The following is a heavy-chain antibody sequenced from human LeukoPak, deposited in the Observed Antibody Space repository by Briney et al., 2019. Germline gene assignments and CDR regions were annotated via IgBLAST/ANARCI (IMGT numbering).Heavy chain of an antibody. Sequence: SVKVSCKASGGTFSSYAISWVRQAPGQGLEWMGRIIPIFGIANYAQKFQGRVTITADKSTSTAYMELSSLRSEDTAVYYCAIVRHGEMIDDYWGQGTLVTVSS. V-gene: IGHV1-69*04. CDR1: GGTFSSYA. J-gene: IGHJ4*02. D-gene: IGHD3-10*01. CDR3: AIVRHGEMIDDY. CDR2: IIPIFGIA.